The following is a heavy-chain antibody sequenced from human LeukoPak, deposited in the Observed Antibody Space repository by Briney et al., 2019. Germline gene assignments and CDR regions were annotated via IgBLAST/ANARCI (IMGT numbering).Heavy chain of an antibody. Sequence: ASVKVSCKASGYTFTGYYMHWVRQAPGQGLEWMGIINPSGGSTSYAQKFQGRVTMTRDTSISTAHMELSRLRSDDTAVYYCARWASGWSFDYWGQGTLVTVSS. CDR3: ARWASGWSFDY. J-gene: IGHJ4*02. V-gene: IGHV1-46*01. CDR2: INPSGGST. CDR1: GYTFTGYY. D-gene: IGHD6-19*01.